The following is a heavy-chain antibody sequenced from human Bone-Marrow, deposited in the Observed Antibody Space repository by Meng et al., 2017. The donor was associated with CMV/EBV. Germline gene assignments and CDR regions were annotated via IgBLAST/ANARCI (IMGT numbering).Heavy chain of an antibody. CDR2: INHTGRT. D-gene: IGHD6-13*01. CDR1: GGSFSGYY. V-gene: IGHV4-34*01. Sequence: SETLSLTCAVYGGSFSGYYWSWIRQPPEKGLEWIGEINHTGRTKYNPPLKSRVTISVDTSKNQFSLKLSSVTAADTAVYYCARSIAEAGHWFDPWGQGTLVTVSS. J-gene: IGHJ5*02. CDR3: ARSIAEAGHWFDP.